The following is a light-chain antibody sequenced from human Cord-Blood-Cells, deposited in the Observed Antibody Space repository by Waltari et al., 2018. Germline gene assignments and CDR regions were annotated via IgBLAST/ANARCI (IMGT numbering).Light chain of an antibody. V-gene: IGLV2-23*02. J-gene: IGLJ3*02. CDR3: CSYAGSRV. Sequence: QSALTQPASVSGSTGPSITNPCTGTSSDVGSYHLVSWYQQHPGKAPKLMIYAVSKRPSGVSNRFSGSKSGNTASLTISGLQAEDEAEYYCCSYAGSRVFGGGTKLTVL. CDR2: AVS. CDR1: SSDVGSYHL.